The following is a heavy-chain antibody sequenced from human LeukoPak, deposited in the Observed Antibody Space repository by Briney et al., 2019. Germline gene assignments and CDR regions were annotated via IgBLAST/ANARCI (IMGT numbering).Heavy chain of an antibody. Sequence: SQTLSLTCTVSGGSISSGDYYWSWIRQPPGKGLEWIGSISHSGTTYYNPSLKSRVTISIDTSKSQFSLKLNSVTAADTAVYYCAREVGNSYYYYYMDVWGRGTTVTVSS. D-gene: IGHD1-14*01. CDR2: ISHSGTT. CDR1: GGSISSGDYY. CDR3: AREVGNSYYYYYMDV. V-gene: IGHV4-30-4*01. J-gene: IGHJ6*03.